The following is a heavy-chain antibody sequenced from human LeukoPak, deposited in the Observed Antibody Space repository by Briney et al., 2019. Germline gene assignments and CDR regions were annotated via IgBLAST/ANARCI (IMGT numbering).Heavy chain of an antibody. CDR2: INHSGST. V-gene: IGHV4-34*01. CDR3: ARGSVLLWFGELLTQNYYYGMAV. D-gene: IGHD3-10*01. J-gene: IGHJ6*02. Sequence: SETLSLTCAVYSGSFSGYYWSWIRQPPGKGLEWIGEINHSGSTNYNPSLKSRVTISVDTSKNQFSLKLSSVTAADTAVYYCARGSVLLWFGELLTQNYYYGMAVWGQGTTVTASS. CDR1: SGSFSGYY.